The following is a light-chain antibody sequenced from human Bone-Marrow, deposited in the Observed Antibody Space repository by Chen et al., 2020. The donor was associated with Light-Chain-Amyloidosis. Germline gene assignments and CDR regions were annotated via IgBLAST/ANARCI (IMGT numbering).Light chain of an antibody. J-gene: IGLJ2*01. CDR3: QSADSSGTYEVI. CDR2: RDT. V-gene: IGLV3-25*03. CDR1: DLPTKY. Sequence: SYELTKPPSVSVSPGQTGRITCSGDDLPTKYAYWYQQTPGQAPVLVIHRDTEMPSGISERFSGSSSGTTATLTISGVQAEDEADYHCQSADSSGTYEVIFGGGTKLTVL.